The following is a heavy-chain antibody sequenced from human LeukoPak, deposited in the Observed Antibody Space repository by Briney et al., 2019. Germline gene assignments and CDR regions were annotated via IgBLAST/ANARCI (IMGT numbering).Heavy chain of an antibody. CDR2: VVGAGTAT. Sequence: GGSLRLSCAASGFTFVNYAMSWVRQAPGKGLEWVSAVVGAGTATFYADSVKGRFSISRDNSKNTVYLRINSLRAGDTAVYYCAKARLSTGWAYNDYWGQGTLVTVSS. J-gene: IGHJ4*02. CDR1: GFTFVNYA. D-gene: IGHD6-19*01. V-gene: IGHV3-23*01. CDR3: AKARLSTGWAYNDY.